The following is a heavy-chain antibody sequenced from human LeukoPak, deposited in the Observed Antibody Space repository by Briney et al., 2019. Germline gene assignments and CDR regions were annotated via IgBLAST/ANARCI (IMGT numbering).Heavy chain of an antibody. Sequence: SETLSLTCTVSDGSISSGGYYWSWIRQHPGKSLEWIGYIYYSGSTYYNPSLKSRVTISVDTSKNQFSLKLSSVTAADTAVYYCARLRYFDWLPRWFDPWGQGTLVTVSS. CDR1: DGSISSGGYY. CDR3: ARLRYFDWLPRWFDP. CDR2: IYYSGST. D-gene: IGHD3-9*01. J-gene: IGHJ5*02. V-gene: IGHV4-31*03.